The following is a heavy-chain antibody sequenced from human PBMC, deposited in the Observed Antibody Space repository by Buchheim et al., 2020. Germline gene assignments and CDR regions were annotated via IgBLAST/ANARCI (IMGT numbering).Heavy chain of an antibody. V-gene: IGHV3-11*05. CDR2: FSMSSSNP. D-gene: IGHD5-12*01. Sequence: QVQLVESGGGWFRPGGSLRPSCAASGFTFSAYNMSWIGRAPGKGLGGVSYFSMSSSNPNSANPLKGRFTISRDNATNALYLQMNSLRAEDTAVYYCARLIVGGYDSAWFDPWGQGTL. J-gene: IGHJ5*02. CDR3: ARLIVGGYDSAWFDP. CDR1: GFTFSAYN.